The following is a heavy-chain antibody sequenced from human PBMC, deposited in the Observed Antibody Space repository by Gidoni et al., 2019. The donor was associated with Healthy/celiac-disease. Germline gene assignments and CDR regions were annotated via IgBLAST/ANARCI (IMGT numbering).Heavy chain of an antibody. CDR1: GITFRSYA. Sequence: EVQLWASGGGLVQPGGSLRHSCAASGITFRSYAMSWVRQAPGQGLEWVAALSVSGCSTYSADSVKGLFTISRDNSENTLYLPMNSLRAEDTAVYYCASNPGLGWLRLDYWGQGTLVTVSS. J-gene: IGHJ4*02. V-gene: IGHV3-23*01. D-gene: IGHD5-12*01. CDR3: ASNPGLGWLRLDY. CDR2: LSVSGCST.